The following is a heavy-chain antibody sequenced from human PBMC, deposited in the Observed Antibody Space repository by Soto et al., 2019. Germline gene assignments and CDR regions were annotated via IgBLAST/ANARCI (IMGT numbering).Heavy chain of an antibody. J-gene: IGHJ6*02. CDR3: ARVRGRFYGSGSYDGVDV. Sequence: QVQLVESGGGVVQPGRSLRLSCGASGFTFSSYGMHWVRQAPGKGLEWVAVIWFDGSKRYYADSVEGRFTISRDNSKNTLDLQMNSLRAEDTAVYFCARVRGRFYGSGSYDGVDVWGQGTTVTVSS. CDR1: GFTFSSYG. D-gene: IGHD3-10*01. CDR2: IWFDGSKR. V-gene: IGHV3-33*01.